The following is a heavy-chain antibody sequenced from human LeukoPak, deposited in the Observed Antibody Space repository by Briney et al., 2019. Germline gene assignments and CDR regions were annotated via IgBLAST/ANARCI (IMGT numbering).Heavy chain of an antibody. Sequence: PSETLSLTCTVSGGSISSYYWSWIRQPAGKGLEWIGRIYTSGSTNYNPSLKSRVTISVDTSKNQFSLKLSSVTAADTAVYYCARELRLSYYGSGPTRGYAFDIWGQGTMVTVSS. D-gene: IGHD3-10*01. CDR3: ARELRLSYYGSGPTRGYAFDI. CDR1: GGSISSYY. CDR2: IYTSGST. J-gene: IGHJ3*02. V-gene: IGHV4-4*07.